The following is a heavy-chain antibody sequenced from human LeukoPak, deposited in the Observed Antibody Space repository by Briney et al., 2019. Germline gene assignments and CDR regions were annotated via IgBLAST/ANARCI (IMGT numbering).Heavy chain of an antibody. CDR1: GFSFSSYG. J-gene: IGHJ4*02. CDR3: AIPDCTGGNCYSYATYFFVY. Sequence: PGRSLRLSCAASGFSFSSYGIHWVRQAPGKGLEWVSDIWYDESYKFYADSVRGRFTISRDTSKNTLYLQINSLRAEDTAVYYCAIPDCTGGNCYSYATYFFVYWGQGTLVTVSS. CDR2: IWYDESYK. V-gene: IGHV3-33*01. D-gene: IGHD2-15*01.